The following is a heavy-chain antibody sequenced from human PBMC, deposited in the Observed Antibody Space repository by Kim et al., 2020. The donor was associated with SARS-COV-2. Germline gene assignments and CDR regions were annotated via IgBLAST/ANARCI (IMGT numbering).Heavy chain of an antibody. V-gene: IGHV3-9*01. CDR1: GFTFGDYA. J-gene: IGHJ4*02. Sequence: GGSLRLSCAASGFTFGDYAMHWVRQAPGKGLEWVSGISWNSGSIGYADSVKGRFTISRDNAKNSLYLQMNSLRAEDTALYYCAKDSGDYGGGFFDYWGQGTLVTVSS. CDR3: AKDSGDYGGGFFDY. CDR2: ISWNSGSI. D-gene: IGHD4-17*01.